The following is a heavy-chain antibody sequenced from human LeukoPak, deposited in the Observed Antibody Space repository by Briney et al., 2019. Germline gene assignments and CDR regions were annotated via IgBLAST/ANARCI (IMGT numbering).Heavy chain of an antibody. D-gene: IGHD3-9*01. V-gene: IGHV5-10-1*01. CDR2: IDPSDSYT. Sequence: GESLRISCKGSGYSFTSYWISWVRQMPGKGLEWMGRIDPSDSYTNYGPSFQGHVTISADKSISTAYLQWSSLKASDTAMYYCARHWAPYDILTGYRYWGQGTLVTVSS. CDR1: GYSFTSYW. CDR3: ARHWAPYDILTGYRY. J-gene: IGHJ4*02.